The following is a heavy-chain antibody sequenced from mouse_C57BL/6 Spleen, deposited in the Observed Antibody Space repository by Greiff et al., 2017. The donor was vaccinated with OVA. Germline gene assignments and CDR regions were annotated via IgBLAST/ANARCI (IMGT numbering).Heavy chain of an antibody. CDR1: GFSLSTSGMG. CDR3: ARRDDYDEDYYAMDY. Sequence: QVTLKESGPGILQSSQTLSLTCSFSGFSLSTSGMGVSWIRQPSGTGLEWLAHIYWDDDKRYNPSLKSRLTISKDTSRNQVFLKITSVDTADTATYYCARRDDYDEDYYAMDYWGQGTSVTVSS. D-gene: IGHD2-4*01. V-gene: IGHV8-12*01. CDR2: IYWDDDK. J-gene: IGHJ4*01.